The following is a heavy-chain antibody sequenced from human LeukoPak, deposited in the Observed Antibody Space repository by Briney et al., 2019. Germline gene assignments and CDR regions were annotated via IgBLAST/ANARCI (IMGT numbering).Heavy chain of an antibody. CDR3: ARDRSRITMIVVDNNWFDP. D-gene: IGHD3-22*01. Sequence: GASVKVSCKASGYIFTTYAIHWVRQAPGQRLEWMGWIDAGNVNTKYSQKFQGRVTITRDTSAGTAYMELSSLRSEDTAVYYCARDRSRITMIVVDNNWFDPWGQGTLVTVSS. CDR1: GYIFTTYA. J-gene: IGHJ5*02. V-gene: IGHV1-3*01. CDR2: IDAGNVNT.